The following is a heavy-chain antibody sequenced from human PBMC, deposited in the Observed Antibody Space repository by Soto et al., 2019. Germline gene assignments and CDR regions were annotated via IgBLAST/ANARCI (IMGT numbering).Heavy chain of an antibody. V-gene: IGHV3-74*01. D-gene: IGHD2-8*01. Sequence: QAGGSLRLSCPTSGFTFSSYPIHWVRQAPGKGPVWVSRITEDGSGTTYADSVKGRFTITRDNAKNTMYLQMSGLGAEDTAVYHCVRGTNGWRGMDYWGQGTLVTVSS. CDR3: VRGTNGWRGMDY. CDR1: GFTFSSYP. J-gene: IGHJ4*02. CDR2: ITEDGSGT.